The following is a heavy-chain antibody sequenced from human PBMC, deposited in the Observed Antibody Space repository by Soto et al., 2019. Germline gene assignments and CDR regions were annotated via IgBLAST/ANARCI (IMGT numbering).Heavy chain of an antibody. D-gene: IGHD3-10*01. V-gene: IGHV1-69*01. J-gene: IGHJ6*02. CDR2: IIPIFGTA. Sequence: QVQLVQSGAEVKKPGSSVTVSCKASGGTFSSYAISWVRQAPGQGLEWMGGIIPIFGTANYAQKFQGRVTITADESTSTAYMELSSLRSEDTAVYYCARGTPYITMVRRRTNYGMDVWGQGTTVTVSS. CDR3: ARGTPYITMVRRRTNYGMDV. CDR1: GGTFSSYA.